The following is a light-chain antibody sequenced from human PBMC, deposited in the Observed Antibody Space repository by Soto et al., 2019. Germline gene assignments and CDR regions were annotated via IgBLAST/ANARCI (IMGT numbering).Light chain of an antibody. V-gene: IGKV1-39*01. CDR2: AAS. CDR1: QSISSY. J-gene: IGKJ1*01. Sequence: DIQMTQSPSSLSASVGDRVTITCRASQSISSYLNWYQQKPGKAPKLLIYAASRLQSGVPSRFSGSGSGTDFTLIISSLQPEDFATYYCQQSYSTPPWTFGQGTKVEIK. CDR3: QQSYSTPPWT.